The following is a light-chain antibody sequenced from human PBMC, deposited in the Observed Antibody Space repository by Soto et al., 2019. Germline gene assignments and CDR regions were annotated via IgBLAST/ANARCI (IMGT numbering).Light chain of an antibody. V-gene: IGKV1-5*03. CDR3: HQYKRYSPYT. J-gene: IGKJ2*01. Sequence: DIQMTQSPSTLSASVGDRVTVTCRASQDISRSLAWYQQKPGQAPKLLMYQASNLEREVPSRFSGSGSGTEFTLTISSLHPDDFATYYCHQYKRYSPYTFGQGTKLEI. CDR1: QDISRS. CDR2: QAS.